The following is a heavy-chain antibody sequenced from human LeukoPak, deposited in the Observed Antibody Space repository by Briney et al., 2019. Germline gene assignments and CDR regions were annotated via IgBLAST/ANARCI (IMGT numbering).Heavy chain of an antibody. CDR2: INHSGST. V-gene: IGHV4-34*01. Sequence: SETLSLTCAVYGGSFSGYYWSWIRQPPGKGLEWIGEINHSGSTNYNPSLKSRVTISVDTSKNQFSLKLSSVTAADTAVYYCARLGAGDTAVDYWGQGTLVTVSS. J-gene: IGHJ4*02. CDR1: GGSFSGYY. D-gene: IGHD3-16*01. CDR3: ARLGAGDTAVDY.